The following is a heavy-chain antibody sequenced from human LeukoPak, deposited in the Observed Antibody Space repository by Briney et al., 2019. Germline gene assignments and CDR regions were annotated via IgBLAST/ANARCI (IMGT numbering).Heavy chain of an antibody. Sequence: GRSLRLSCAASGFTFSSYGMHWVRQAPGKGLEWVAVISYDGSNKYYADSVKGRFTISRDNSKNTVYLQMNSLRAEDTAVYYCAKGAGYSSGFNWGQGTLVTVSS. J-gene: IGHJ4*02. V-gene: IGHV3-30*18. CDR3: AKGAGYSSGFN. CDR1: GFTFSSYG. CDR2: ISYDGSNK. D-gene: IGHD6-25*01.